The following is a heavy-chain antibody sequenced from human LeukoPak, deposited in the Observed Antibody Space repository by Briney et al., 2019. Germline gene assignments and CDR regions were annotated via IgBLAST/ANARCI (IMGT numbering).Heavy chain of an antibody. J-gene: IGHJ6*03. CDR3: ARLSVIVGAALEYYYYYMDV. CDR1: GFTVSSNY. CDR2: IYSGGST. D-gene: IGHD1-26*01. Sequence: PGGSLRLSCAASGFTVSSNYMSWVRQAPGKGLEWVSVIYSGGSTYYADSVKGRFTISRDNSKNTLYLQMNSLRVEDTAVYYCARLSVIVGAALEYYYYYMDVWGQGTTVTVSS. V-gene: IGHV3-53*05.